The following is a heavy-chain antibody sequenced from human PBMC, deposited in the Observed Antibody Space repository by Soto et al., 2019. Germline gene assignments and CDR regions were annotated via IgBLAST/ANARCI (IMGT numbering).Heavy chain of an antibody. CDR2: IYYSGNT. V-gene: IGHV4-31*03. D-gene: IGHD6-6*01. Sequence: PSETLSLTCTVSGGSISSGAYYWSWIRQHPGEALEWIGYIYYSGNTYYNPSLKSRVMISVDTSKNQFSLRLSSVTAADTAVYYCARVGISSSDAFDIWGQGTMVTVSS. CDR3: ARVGISSSDAFDI. J-gene: IGHJ3*02. CDR1: GGSISSGAYY.